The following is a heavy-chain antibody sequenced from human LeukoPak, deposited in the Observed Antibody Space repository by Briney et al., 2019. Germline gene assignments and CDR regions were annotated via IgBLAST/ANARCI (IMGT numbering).Heavy chain of an antibody. CDR1: GVSVGSGGYY. D-gene: IGHD7-27*01. CDR3: ARRSGLTGTFDY. J-gene: IGHJ4*02. CDR2: IYYIRNT. V-gene: IGHV4-61*08. Sequence: SETLSLTCTVSGVSVGSGGYYWSWIRQPPGGGLEWIGDIYYIRNTNYNPALKSRVTMSLDPSKNQFSLKLNSVTAADTAVYYCARRSGLTGTFDYWGQGTLVTVSS.